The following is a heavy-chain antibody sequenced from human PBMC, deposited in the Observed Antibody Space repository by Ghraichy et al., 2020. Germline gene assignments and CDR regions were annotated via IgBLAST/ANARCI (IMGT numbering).Heavy chain of an antibody. CDR3: ARSQWQLVPDY. CDR2: INPSGGST. CDR1: GYTFTSYY. D-gene: IGHD6-6*01. Sequence: ASVKVSCKSSGYTFTSYYMHWVRQAPGQGLEWMGIINPSGGSTSYAQKFQGRVTMTSDTSTSTVYMELSSLRSEDTAVYYCARSQWQLVPDYWGQGTLVTVSS. J-gene: IGHJ4*02. V-gene: IGHV1-46*01.